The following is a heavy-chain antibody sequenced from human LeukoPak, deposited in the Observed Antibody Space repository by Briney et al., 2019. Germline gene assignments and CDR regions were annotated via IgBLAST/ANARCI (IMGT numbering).Heavy chain of an antibody. CDR3: ARQGRIAAAGTPDLDFDY. Sequence: GESLKISCKGSGYSFTSYWIGWVRQMPGKGLEWMGIIYPGDSDTRYSPSFQGQVTISAHKSISTAYLQWSSLKASDTAMYYCARQGRIAAAGTPDLDFDYWGQGTLVTVSS. V-gene: IGHV5-51*01. D-gene: IGHD6-13*01. J-gene: IGHJ4*02. CDR2: IYPGDSDT. CDR1: GYSFTSYW.